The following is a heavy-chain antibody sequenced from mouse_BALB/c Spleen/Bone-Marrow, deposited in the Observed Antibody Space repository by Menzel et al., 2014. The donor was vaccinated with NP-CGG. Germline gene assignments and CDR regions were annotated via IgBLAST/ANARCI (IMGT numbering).Heavy chain of an antibody. J-gene: IGHJ2*01. Sequence: LQESGSELVRPGASVKLSCKASGYTFTSYWMHWVKQGPGQGLEWIGNIYPGSGSTNYDEKFKSKATLTVDTSSSTAYMQLSSLTSEDSAVYYCAPRLRYWGQGTTLTVSS. CDR1: GYTFTSYW. V-gene: IGHV1S22*01. D-gene: IGHD1-2*01. CDR2: IYPGSGST. CDR3: APRLRY.